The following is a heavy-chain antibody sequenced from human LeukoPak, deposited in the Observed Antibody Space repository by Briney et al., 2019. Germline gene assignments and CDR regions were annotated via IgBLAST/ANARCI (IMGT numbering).Heavy chain of an antibody. D-gene: IGHD5-18*01. CDR2: INHSGNT. V-gene: IGHV4-34*01. CDR3: AKGAGGFSYYNWFDP. CDR1: GGSFGNYY. Sequence: SETLSLTCGVYGGSFGNYYWTWIRQPPGKGLEWIGEINHSGNTDYNPSLKSRVTMSVDTSKNQFSLKLSSVTAADTAIYYCAKGAGGFSYYNWFDPWGQGTLVTVSS. J-gene: IGHJ5*02.